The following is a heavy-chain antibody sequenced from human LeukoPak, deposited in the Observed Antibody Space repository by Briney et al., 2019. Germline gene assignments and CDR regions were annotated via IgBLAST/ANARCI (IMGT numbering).Heavy chain of an antibody. CDR2: IYTSGST. Sequence: KPSETLSLTCTVSGGSISSYYWSWIRQPPGKGLEWIGYIYTSGSTNYNPSLKSRVTISVDTSKNQFSLKLSSVTAADTAVYYCARGRYYDDSSGWLQTDDAFDIWGQGTMVTVSS. D-gene: IGHD6-19*01. CDR3: ARGRYYDDSSGWLQTDDAFDI. J-gene: IGHJ3*02. V-gene: IGHV4-4*08. CDR1: GGSISSYY.